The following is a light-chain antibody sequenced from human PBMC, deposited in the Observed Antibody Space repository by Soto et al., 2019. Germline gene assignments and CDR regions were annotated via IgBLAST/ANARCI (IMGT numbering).Light chain of an antibody. J-gene: IGLJ2*01. CDR1: SSDVGAYNY. CDR2: DVN. CDR3: TSWTTSTTMK. Sequence: QSALTQPASVSGSPGQSITISCTGTSSDVGAYNYVSWYQQHPGKAPKLMIYDVNIRPSGVSNRFSGYKSGNTASLTISGLQAEDEADYYCTSWTTSTTMKFGGGTKLTVL. V-gene: IGLV2-14*01.